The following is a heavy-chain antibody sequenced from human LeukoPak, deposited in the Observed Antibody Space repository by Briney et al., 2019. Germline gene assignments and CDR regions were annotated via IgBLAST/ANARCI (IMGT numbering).Heavy chain of an antibody. D-gene: IGHD3-3*01. V-gene: IGHV3-21*01. CDR2: ISSSSSYI. J-gene: IGHJ6*02. CDR1: GFTFSSYS. CDR3: ARVLDDFWSSYGMDV. Sequence: GGSLRLSCAASGFTFSSYSMNWVRQAPGKGLEWVSSISSSSSYIYYADSVKGRFTISRDNAKNPLYLQMNSLRAEDTAVYYCARVLDDFWSSYGMDVWGQGTTVTVSS.